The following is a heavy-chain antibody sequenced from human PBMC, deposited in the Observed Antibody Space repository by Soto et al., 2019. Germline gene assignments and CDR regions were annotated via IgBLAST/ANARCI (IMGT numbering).Heavy chain of an antibody. Sequence: PSETLSLTCTVSGGSIGTYYWSWIRQPQGKGLEWIGYIYYRGNTDYNPSLKSRVTISLDTPKNQFSLKLSSVTAADTAVYYCARHPGYYDILTGYTTYYFDSWGQGTLVTVSS. D-gene: IGHD3-9*01. J-gene: IGHJ4*02. CDR1: GGSIGTYY. CDR3: ARHPGYYDILTGYTTYYFDS. V-gene: IGHV4-59*08. CDR2: IYYRGNT.